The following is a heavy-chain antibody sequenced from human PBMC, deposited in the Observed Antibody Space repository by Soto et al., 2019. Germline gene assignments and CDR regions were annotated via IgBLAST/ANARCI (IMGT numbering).Heavy chain of an antibody. D-gene: IGHD2-15*01. J-gene: IGHJ6*02. CDR3: ARADSVVNYYYYGMDV. CDR2: IYYSGST. CDR1: GGSISSYY. V-gene: IGHV4-59*08. Sequence: SETLSLTCTVSGGSISSYYWSWIRQPPGKGLEWIGYIYYSGSTNYNPSLKSRVTISVDTSKNQFSLKLSSVAATDTAVYYCARADSVVNYYYYGMDVWGQGTTVTVSS.